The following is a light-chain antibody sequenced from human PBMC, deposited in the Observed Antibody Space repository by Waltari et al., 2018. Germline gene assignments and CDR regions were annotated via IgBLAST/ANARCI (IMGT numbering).Light chain of an antibody. Sequence: QTVVTQEPSLTVSPGGTVTLTCVSSTEAVSSGNTPTWLQTKPGQAPRILIYSASDRHSWTPARFSGSLLEGKAALTLSGVKPDDEADYYCLLSSGGAWVFGGGTKLTVL. V-gene: IGLV7-43*01. CDR2: SAS. J-gene: IGLJ3*02. CDR1: TEAVSSGNT. CDR3: LLSSGGAWV.